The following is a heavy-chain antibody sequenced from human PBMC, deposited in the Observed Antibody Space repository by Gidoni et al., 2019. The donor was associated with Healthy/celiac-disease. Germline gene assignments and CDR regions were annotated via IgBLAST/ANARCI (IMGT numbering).Heavy chain of an antibody. CDR1: GGFISTYY. Sequence: QVQLQESGPGLVKPSETLSLPCTVSGGFISTYYWSWIRQPPGKGLEWIGYIYYSGSTNYNPSLKSRVTISVETSKNQFSLKLSSVTAADTAVYYCARTRYGDYPTQYYYYYYMDVWGKGTTVTVSS. D-gene: IGHD4-17*01. J-gene: IGHJ6*03. CDR2: IYYSGST. CDR3: ARTRYGDYPTQYYYYYYMDV. V-gene: IGHV4-59*01.